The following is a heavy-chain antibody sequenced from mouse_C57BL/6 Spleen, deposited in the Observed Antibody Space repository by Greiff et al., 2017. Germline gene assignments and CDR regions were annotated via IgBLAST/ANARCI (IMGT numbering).Heavy chain of an antibody. Sequence: QVQLQQPGAELVKPGASVKLSCKASGYTFTSYWMQWVNQRPGQGLEWIGEIDPSNSYTNYNQKFKGKATLTVDTSSSTAYMQLSSLTSEDSAVYCYARKEGYWGQGTTLTVSS. CDR3: ARKEGY. CDR2: IDPSNSYT. J-gene: IGHJ2*01. V-gene: IGHV1-50*01. CDR1: GYTFTSYW.